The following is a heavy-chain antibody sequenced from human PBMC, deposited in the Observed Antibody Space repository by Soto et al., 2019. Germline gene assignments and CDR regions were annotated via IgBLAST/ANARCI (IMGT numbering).Heavy chain of an antibody. D-gene: IGHD2-2*01. CDR1: GYSFATYW. J-gene: IGHJ4*02. CDR2: TFPDDSDT. CDR3: TGGRPSMAAMDFDY. V-gene: IGHV5-51*01. Sequence: GESLKISCRGSGYSFATYWIGWVRQMPGEGLEWMGITFPDDSDTRYSPSFQGQVTISADKSVSTAYLQWGSLKASDTAMYYCTGGRPSMAAMDFDYWGPGTLVTVSS.